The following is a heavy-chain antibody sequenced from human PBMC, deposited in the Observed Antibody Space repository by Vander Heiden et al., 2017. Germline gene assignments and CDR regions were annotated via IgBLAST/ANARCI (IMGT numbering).Heavy chain of an antibody. Sequence: EVQLVESGGGLVQPGGSLRLSCAASGFTFSGYWMSWVRQAPGKGLEWVANIKQDGSEKYYVDSVKGRFTISRDNAKNSLYLQMNSLRAEDTAVYYCARDRDAAAAGTLFDYWGQGTLVTVSS. V-gene: IGHV3-7*01. D-gene: IGHD6-13*01. CDR2: IKQDGSEK. CDR1: GFTFSGYW. J-gene: IGHJ4*02. CDR3: ARDRDAAAAGTLFDY.